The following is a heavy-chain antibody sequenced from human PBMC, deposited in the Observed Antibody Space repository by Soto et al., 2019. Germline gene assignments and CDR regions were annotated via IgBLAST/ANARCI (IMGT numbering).Heavy chain of an antibody. CDR2: ISTSGSST. CDR3: ANLAKNYYHYMDV. J-gene: IGHJ6*03. V-gene: IGHV3-11*01. Sequence: QVQLVESGGGLVKPGGSLRLSCAASGFSFSDYYMRWIRQAPGKGLEWVSLISTSGSSTDYAGSVKGRFTISRDNAKNSLSLQMNSLRAEDTAVYYCANLAKNYYHYMDVWGKGTTVTVSS. CDR1: GFSFSDYY. D-gene: IGHD1-26*01.